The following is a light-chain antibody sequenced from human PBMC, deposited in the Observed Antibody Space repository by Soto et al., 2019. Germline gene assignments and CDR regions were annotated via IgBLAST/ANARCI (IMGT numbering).Light chain of an antibody. CDR2: EVS. CDR1: SSDDGGYNY. CDR3: SSYTSSSTPNSV. V-gene: IGLV2-14*01. Sequence: QSALTQPASVSGSPGQSITISCTGTSSDDGGYNYVSWYQQHPGKAPKLMIYEVSNGPSGVSNRFSGSKSGNTASLTISGLQAEDEADYYCSSYTSSSTPNSVFGTGTKVTVL. J-gene: IGLJ1*01.